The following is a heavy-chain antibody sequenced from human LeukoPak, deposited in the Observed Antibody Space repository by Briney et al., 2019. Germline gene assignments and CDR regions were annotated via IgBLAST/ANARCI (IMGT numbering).Heavy chain of an antibody. Sequence: SETLSLTCTVSGDSISRSSYYWGWIRQPPGKGLEWIGTIYYSGSTYYNPSLKSRVTISVDTSKNQFSLKLSSVTAADTAVYYCARATRYSSSWSSPYYYYGMDVWGQGTTVTVSS. D-gene: IGHD6-13*01. CDR3: ARATRYSSSWSSPYYYYGMDV. CDR2: IYYSGST. CDR1: GDSISRSSYY. V-gene: IGHV4-39*07. J-gene: IGHJ6*02.